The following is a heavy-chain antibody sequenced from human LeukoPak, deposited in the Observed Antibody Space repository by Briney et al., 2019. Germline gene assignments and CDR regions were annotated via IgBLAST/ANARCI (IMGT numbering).Heavy chain of an antibody. CDR2: INSGGYST. CDR3: ARGEDYIWGSYRPY. CDR1: GFTFSSYW. J-gene: IGHJ4*02. V-gene: IGHV3-74*01. D-gene: IGHD3-16*02. Sequence: GGSLRLSCAASGFTFSSYWMHWVRQVPGKGRVWVSRINSGGYSTSYADSVKGRFTISRDNAKNTVYLQMNSLRAEDTAVYYCARGEDYIWGSYRPYWGQGTLVTVSS.